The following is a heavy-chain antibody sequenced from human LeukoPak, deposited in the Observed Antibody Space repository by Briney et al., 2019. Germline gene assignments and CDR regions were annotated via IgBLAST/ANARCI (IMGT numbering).Heavy chain of an antibody. Sequence: GGSLRLSCAASGFTFRNYAMSWVRQAAGKGLEWVSAISGSGGSTYYADSVKGRFTISRDNFKNTLYLQMNSLRAEDTAVYYCAKGESGYDPYFDYWGQGTLVTVSS. CDR2: ISGSGGST. D-gene: IGHD5-12*01. CDR3: AKGESGYDPYFDY. V-gene: IGHV3-23*01. J-gene: IGHJ4*02. CDR1: GFTFRNYA.